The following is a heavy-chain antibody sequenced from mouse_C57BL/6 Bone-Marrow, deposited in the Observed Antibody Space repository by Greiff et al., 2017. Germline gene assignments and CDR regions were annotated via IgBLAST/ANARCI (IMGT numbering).Heavy chain of an antibody. CDR2: IDPETGGT. J-gene: IGHJ2*01. Sequence: VQVVESGAELVRPGASVTLSCKASGYTFTDYEMHWVKQTPVHGLEWIGAIDPETGGTAYNQKFKGKAILTADKSSSTAYMELRSLTSEDSAVYYCTRSPYGNFYFDYWGQGTTLTVSS. D-gene: IGHD2-1*01. CDR1: GYTFTDYE. V-gene: IGHV1-15*01. CDR3: TRSPYGNFYFDY.